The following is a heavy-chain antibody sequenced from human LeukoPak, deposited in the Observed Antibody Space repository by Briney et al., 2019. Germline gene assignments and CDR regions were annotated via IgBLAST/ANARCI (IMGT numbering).Heavy chain of an antibody. J-gene: IGHJ5*02. CDR2: ISAYNGNT. CDR1: GYTFTSYG. Sequence: GASVKVSCKASGYTFTSYGISWVRQAPGQGLEWMGWISAYNGNTNYAQKLQGRVTMTTDTSTSTAYMELRSLRSDDTAVYYCARDKPRLKGYSYGYFPGWFDPWGQGTLVTVSS. CDR3: ARDKPRLKGYSYGYFPGWFDP. V-gene: IGHV1-18*01. D-gene: IGHD5-18*01.